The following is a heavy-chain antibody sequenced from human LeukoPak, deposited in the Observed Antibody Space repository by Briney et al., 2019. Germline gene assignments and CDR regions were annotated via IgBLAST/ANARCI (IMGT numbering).Heavy chain of an antibody. CDR3: AKEGGYSYGYPFDY. Sequence: SGGSLRLSSTVSGFTVSSNSMSWVRQAPGKGLEWVSFIYSGTIHYSDSVKGRFTISRDNSKNTLYLQMNSLRAEDTAVYYCAKEGGYSYGYPFDYWGQGTLVTVSS. V-gene: IGHV3-53*01. J-gene: IGHJ4*02. CDR2: IYSGTI. D-gene: IGHD5-18*01. CDR1: GFTVSSNS.